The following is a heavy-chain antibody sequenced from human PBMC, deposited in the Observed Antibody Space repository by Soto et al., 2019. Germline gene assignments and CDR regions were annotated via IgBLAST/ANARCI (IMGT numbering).Heavy chain of an antibody. CDR2: ISGSDDST. J-gene: IGHJ4*02. CDR3: AKRSSSSTFDY. V-gene: IGHV3-23*01. D-gene: IGHD6-6*01. CDR1: GFTFSTYA. Sequence: GGSLRLSCAASGFTFSTYAMAWVRQAPGKGLEWVSVISGSDDSTYYADSVKGRFTISRDNSKNTLYLQMNSLRAEDTAVYYCAKRSSSSTFDYWGQGTLVTVSS.